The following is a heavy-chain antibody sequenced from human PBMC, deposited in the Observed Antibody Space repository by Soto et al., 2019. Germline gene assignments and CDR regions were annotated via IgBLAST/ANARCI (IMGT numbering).Heavy chain of an antibody. D-gene: IGHD2-2*01. V-gene: IGHV4-4*02. Sequence: QVQLQESGPGLVKPSGTLSLTCAVSGSISSSNWWSWVRQPPGKGLEWIGEIYHSGSTTYNPSLTTRVTISVDKSKNQFSLKLSSVTAADTAVYYSARVVGGYYYGMDVWGQGTTVTVSS. CDR3: ARVVGGYYYGMDV. J-gene: IGHJ6*02. CDR2: IYHSGST. CDR1: GSISSSNW.